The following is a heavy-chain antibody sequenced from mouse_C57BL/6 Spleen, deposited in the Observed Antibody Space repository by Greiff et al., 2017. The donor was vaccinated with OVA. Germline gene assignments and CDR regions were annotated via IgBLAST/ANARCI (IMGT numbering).Heavy chain of an antibody. CDR3: ACSTVVAPLGRARDY. D-gene: IGHD1-1*01. CDR1: GYTFTDYY. Sequence: EVQLQQSGPELVKPGASVKISCKASGYTFTDYYMNWVKQSHGKSLEWIGEINPNNGGTSYNQKFKGKAKLTVDKSSSTAYMELRSLTSEDSAVYYCACSTVVAPLGRARDYWGQGTSVTVSS. J-gene: IGHJ4*01. V-gene: IGHV1-26*01. CDR2: INPNNGGT.